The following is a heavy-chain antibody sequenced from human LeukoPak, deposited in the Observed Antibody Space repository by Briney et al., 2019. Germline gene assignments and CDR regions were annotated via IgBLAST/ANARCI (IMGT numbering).Heavy chain of an antibody. CDR1: GYSFTGYW. D-gene: IGHD4-23*01. V-gene: IGHV5-51*01. CDR2: IYPGDSDT. CDR3: ARRGYGGNSLNWFDP. Sequence: GESLKISCKGSGYSFTGYWIAWVRQMPGKGLECMGIIYPGDSDTRYSPSFQGQVTISADKSISTAYLQWGSLKASDTAMYFCARRGYGGNSLNWFDPWGQGTLVTVSS. J-gene: IGHJ5*02.